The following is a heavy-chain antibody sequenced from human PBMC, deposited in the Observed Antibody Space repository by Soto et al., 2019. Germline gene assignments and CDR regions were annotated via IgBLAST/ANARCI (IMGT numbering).Heavy chain of an antibody. D-gene: IGHD6-13*01. Sequence: QVQLQESGPGLVKPSQTVSLTCTVSGGSIRGVDYFWSWMRPPPGKGLEWIGYIYYSGSTLYNPSLMSRLAISIDSSMNQISLEVRSVTAADTAVYYCVRGVLGSSHYFDSWGQGALVTVSS. CDR2: IYYSGST. V-gene: IGHV4-30-4*01. J-gene: IGHJ4*02. CDR1: GGSIRGVDYF. CDR3: VRGVLGSSHYFDS.